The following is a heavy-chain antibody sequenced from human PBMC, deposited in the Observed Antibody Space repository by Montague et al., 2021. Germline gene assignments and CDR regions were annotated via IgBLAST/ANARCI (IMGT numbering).Heavy chain of an antibody. CDR2: ISTDGSST. J-gene: IGHJ4*02. CDR1: GFTFSSYW. Sequence: SLRLSCAASGFTFSSYWMHWVRQAPGKALVWVSRISTDGSSTTYADSVKGRFTTSRDNAKNMLYLQMNSLRAEDTAVYYCTFYKFRETPRGFDYWGQGTLVPVSA. D-gene: IGHD3-10*01. CDR3: TFYKFRETPRGFDY. V-gene: IGHV3-74*01.